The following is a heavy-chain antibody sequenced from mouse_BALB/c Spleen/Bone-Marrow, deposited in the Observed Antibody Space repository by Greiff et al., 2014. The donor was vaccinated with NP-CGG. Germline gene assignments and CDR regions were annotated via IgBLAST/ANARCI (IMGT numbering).Heavy chain of an antibody. Sequence: DLVKPGASVKLSCKASGYTFTSYWINWIKQRPGQGLEWIGRIAPGSGSTYYNGMFKGQATLTVDTSASAAYIQRSSLSSEDSAVYFCARFPIYYGNYGAMDCWGQGTSVTASS. CDR1: GYTFTSYW. D-gene: IGHD2-1*01. CDR3: ARFPIYYGNYGAMDC. CDR2: IAPGSGST. J-gene: IGHJ4*01. V-gene: IGHV1S41*01.